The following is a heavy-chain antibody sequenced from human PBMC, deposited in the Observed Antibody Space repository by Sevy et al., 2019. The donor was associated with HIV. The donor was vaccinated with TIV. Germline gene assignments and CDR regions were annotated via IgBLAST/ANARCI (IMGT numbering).Heavy chain of an antibody. D-gene: IGHD3-22*01. Sequence: GGSLRLSCAASGFTFSSYSMNWVRQAPGKELEWVSSIGSSSSYIYYADSVKGRFTISRDNAKNSLYLQMNSLRAEDTDVYYCARATYYYASSGKPSLFDYWGQGTLVTVSS. J-gene: IGHJ4*02. CDR1: GFTFSSYS. CDR3: ARATYYYASSGKPSLFDY. CDR2: IGSSSSYI. V-gene: IGHV3-21*01.